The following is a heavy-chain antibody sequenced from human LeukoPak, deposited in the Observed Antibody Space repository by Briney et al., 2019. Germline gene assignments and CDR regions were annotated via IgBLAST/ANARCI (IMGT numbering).Heavy chain of an antibody. CDR3: ARYFSGGCYSGVDY. J-gene: IGHJ4*02. Sequence: GRSLRLSCAASGCTFSSFGMHWVRQAPGRGLEWVALIQYDEKYYADSVKGRFTISRDNSRNTLYLQMDSLRAEDTAVYYCARYFSGGCYSGVDYWGQGTLVTVPS. D-gene: IGHD2-15*01. CDR1: GCTFSSFG. V-gene: IGHV3-33*05. CDR2: IQYDEK.